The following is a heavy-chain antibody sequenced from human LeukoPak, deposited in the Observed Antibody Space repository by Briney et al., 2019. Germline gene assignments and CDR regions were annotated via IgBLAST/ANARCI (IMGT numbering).Heavy chain of an antibody. V-gene: IGHV1-2*02. D-gene: IGHD6-13*01. Sequence: ASVKVSCKASGYTFTGYYMHWVRQAPGQGLEWMGWINPNSGGTNYAQKFQGRVTMTRDTSISTAYMELSRLRSDDTAVYYCARAFGYSSSWYGYYYYMDVWGKGTTVTVSS. CDR2: INPNSGGT. CDR1: GYTFTGYY. CDR3: ARAFGYSSSWYGYYYYMDV. J-gene: IGHJ6*03.